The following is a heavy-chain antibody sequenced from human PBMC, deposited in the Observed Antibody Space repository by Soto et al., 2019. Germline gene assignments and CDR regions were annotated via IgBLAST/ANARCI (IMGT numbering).Heavy chain of an antibody. Sequence: QVQLQQWGAGLLKPSETLSLTCAVYGGSFSGYYWSWIRQPPGKGLEWIGEINPTGSTSYTPSLTSRLTISVDTSKNHLSLKVTSATAADSAMYYCARGRDGGAAIWGQGTLVTVSS. CDR3: ARGRDGGAAI. J-gene: IGHJ4*02. CDR2: INPTGST. D-gene: IGHD4-17*01. V-gene: IGHV4-34*01. CDR1: GGSFSGYY.